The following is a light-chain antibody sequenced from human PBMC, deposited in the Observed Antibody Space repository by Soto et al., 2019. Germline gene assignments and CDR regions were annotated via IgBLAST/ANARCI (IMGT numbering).Light chain of an antibody. CDR1: QSISSY. CDR3: QQSYSAPRT. Sequence: DLQMTQSPSSLSASVGDRVTITCRASQSISSYLNWYQQKPGKAPKLLIYAASSFQSGVPSRFSGSGSGPDFTLTIRSLQPEDFATYYCQQSYSAPRTFGQGTKVEIK. CDR2: AAS. J-gene: IGKJ1*01. V-gene: IGKV1-39*01.